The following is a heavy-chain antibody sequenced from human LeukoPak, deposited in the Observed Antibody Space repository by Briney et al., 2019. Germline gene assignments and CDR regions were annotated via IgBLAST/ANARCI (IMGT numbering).Heavy chain of an antibody. CDR2: IYPKSSDT. CDR3: ARDEAAAKTNALDI. D-gene: IGHD6-13*01. CDR1: GYTFTAYY. Sequence: SVKVSCEASGYTFTAYYLHWVRQAPGQGLEWMGYIYPKSSDTNYAQNFQGRVTMTMDTSISTVYMELSRLTSDDTAVYYCARDEAAAKTNALDIWGQGTKVTVSS. V-gene: IGHV1-2*02. J-gene: IGHJ3*02.